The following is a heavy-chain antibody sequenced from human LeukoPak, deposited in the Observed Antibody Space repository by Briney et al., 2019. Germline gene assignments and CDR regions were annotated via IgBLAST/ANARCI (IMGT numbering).Heavy chain of an antibody. CDR1: GASISNYY. J-gene: IGHJ6*03. D-gene: IGHD2-15*01. V-gene: IGHV4-59*01. Sequence: PSETLSLTCTVSGASISNYYWSWFRQPPGKGLEWIGYIYYSGTTNYNPSLKSRVTMSVDTSKNQFSLKLSSVTTADTAVYYCARVSELVVAATTYYYYYYMDVWGKGTTVTVSS. CDR3: ARVSELVVAATTYYYYYYMDV. CDR2: IYYSGTT.